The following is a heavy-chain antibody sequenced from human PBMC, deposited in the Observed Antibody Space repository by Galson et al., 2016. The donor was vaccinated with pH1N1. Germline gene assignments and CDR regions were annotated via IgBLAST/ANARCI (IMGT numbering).Heavy chain of an antibody. Sequence: SLRLSCAASGFPFSHYYMGWIRQAPGKGLEWISYISGSDTTINYAASVSGRFTISRDNAQNSLYLHMNSLRAEDTAVYYCARDHFGWAFDVWGQGTMVTLSP. CDR3: ARDHFGWAFDV. J-gene: IGHJ3*01. D-gene: IGHD3-10*01. CDR1: GFPFSHYY. CDR2: ISGSDTTI. V-gene: IGHV3-11*01.